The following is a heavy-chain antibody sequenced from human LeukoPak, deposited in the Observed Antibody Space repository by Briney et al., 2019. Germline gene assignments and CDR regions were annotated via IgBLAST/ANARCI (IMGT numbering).Heavy chain of an antibody. D-gene: IGHD6-19*01. CDR3: AGSIAVAGYYYYGMDV. V-gene: IGHV1-8*01. Sequence: ASVKVSCKASGYTFTSYDINWVRQATGQGLEWMGWMNPNSGNTGYAQKFQGRVTMTRNTSISTAYMELSSLRSEDTAVYYCAGSIAVAGYYYYGMDVWGQGTTVTVSS. J-gene: IGHJ6*02. CDR1: GYTFTSYD. CDR2: MNPNSGNT.